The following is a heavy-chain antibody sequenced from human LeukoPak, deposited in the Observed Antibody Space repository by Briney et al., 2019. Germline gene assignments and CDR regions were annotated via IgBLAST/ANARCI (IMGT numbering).Heavy chain of an antibody. D-gene: IGHD3-16*01. V-gene: IGHV3-53*01. Sequence: GGSLRLSCTVSGFTVSTNSMSWVRQGPGKGLECVSFIYSDNTHYSDSVKGRFTISRDNSKNTLYLQMKSLRAEDTAVYYCARRAGAYAHPYDYWGQGTLVTVSS. CDR2: IYSDNT. CDR1: GFTVSTNS. CDR3: ARRAGAYAHPYDY. J-gene: IGHJ4*02.